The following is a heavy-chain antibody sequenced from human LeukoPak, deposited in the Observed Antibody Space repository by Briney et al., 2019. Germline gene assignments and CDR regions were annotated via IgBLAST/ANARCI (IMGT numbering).Heavy chain of an antibody. D-gene: IGHD3-10*01. CDR3: ARGSYGLGGFWDYYFDY. CDR1: ADSVTSNNAV. Sequence: SQTLSLTFAISADSVTSNNAVWAWIRQSPSTGLEWLARTYYRSQWYSDYAVSVRSRININSDRSKNQFSLQLSSVAPEDTAVYYCARGSYGLGGFWDYYFDYWGRGTLVTVSS. V-gene: IGHV6-1*01. J-gene: IGHJ4*02. CDR2: TYYRSQWYS.